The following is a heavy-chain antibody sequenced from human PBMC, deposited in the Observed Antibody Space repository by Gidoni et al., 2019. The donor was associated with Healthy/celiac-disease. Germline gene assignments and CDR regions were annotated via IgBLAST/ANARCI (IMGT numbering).Heavy chain of an antibody. D-gene: IGHD2-21*01. J-gene: IGHJ4*02. CDR3: ARLPLAYCGGDCYGPRDY. Sequence: EVQLVESGGGLVQPGGSLRLSCAASGFTFRSYEMNWVRQAPGKGLEWVSYISSSGSTIYYADSVKGRFTISRDNAKNSLYLQMNSLRAEDTAVYYCARLPLAYCGGDCYGPRDYWGQGTLVTVSS. CDR2: ISSSGSTI. CDR1: GFTFRSYE. V-gene: IGHV3-48*03.